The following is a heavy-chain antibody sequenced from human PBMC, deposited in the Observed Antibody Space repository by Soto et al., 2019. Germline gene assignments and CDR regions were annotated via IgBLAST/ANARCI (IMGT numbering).Heavy chain of an antibody. CDR1: GFTFSSDV. D-gene: IGHD1-26*01. V-gene: IGHV3-33*01. Sequence: GGALRLSSAATGFTFSSDVMHSVRQAPGKWLEWVAVIWYDGSNKYYTDSVKGRFTISSDNSKNTQYLQMNSLRAEDTAVYYCARGMGGTSFRGYYYYDSMDVWGRGTTVTVSS. J-gene: IGHJ6*02. CDR2: IWYDGSNK. CDR3: ARGMGGTSFRGYYYYDSMDV.